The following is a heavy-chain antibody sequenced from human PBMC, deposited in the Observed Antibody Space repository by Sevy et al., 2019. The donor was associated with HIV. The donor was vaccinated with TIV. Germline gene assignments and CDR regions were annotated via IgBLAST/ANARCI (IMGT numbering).Heavy chain of an antibody. CDR3: ARHWGVTRPFDP. Sequence: SETLSLTCSVFGDSISTYYWTWNRQPPGKGLEWIGYIYYSGNTNFNPTLKRRVTMSVDTSKNQFSLKLSSVTAADTAVYYCARHWGVTRPFDPWGQGTLVTVSS. D-gene: IGHD4-17*01. V-gene: IGHV4-59*01. CDR1: GDSISTYY. CDR2: IYYSGNT. J-gene: IGHJ5*02.